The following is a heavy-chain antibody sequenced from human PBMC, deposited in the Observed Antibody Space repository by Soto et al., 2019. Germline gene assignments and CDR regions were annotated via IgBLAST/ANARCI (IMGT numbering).Heavy chain of an antibody. CDR1: GGTFSSYS. CDR3: ARDGGRHSGGIDY. CDR2: IIPIFGTA. Sequence: QVQLVQSGAEVKKPGSSVKVSCKASGGTFSSYSINWVRQAPGQGLEWMGEIIPIFGTANYAQKFQGRVTITADEYKSTAYMELSSLRSADTAVYYCARDGGRHSGGIDYWGQGTLVTVSS. D-gene: IGHD1-26*01. V-gene: IGHV1-69*01. J-gene: IGHJ4*02.